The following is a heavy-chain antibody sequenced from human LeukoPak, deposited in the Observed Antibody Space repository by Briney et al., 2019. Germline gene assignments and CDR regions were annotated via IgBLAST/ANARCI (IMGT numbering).Heavy chain of an antibody. D-gene: IGHD1-26*01. CDR2: ISWDGGST. CDR3: ATSTPGSALFGY. CDR1: GFTFDDYA. J-gene: IGHJ4*02. Sequence: GGSLRLSCAASGFTFDDYAMHWVRQAPGKGLEWVSLISWDGGSTYYADSVKGRFTISRDDSKNSLYLQMNSLRAEDTALYYCATSTPGSALFGYWGQGTLVTVSS. V-gene: IGHV3-43D*03.